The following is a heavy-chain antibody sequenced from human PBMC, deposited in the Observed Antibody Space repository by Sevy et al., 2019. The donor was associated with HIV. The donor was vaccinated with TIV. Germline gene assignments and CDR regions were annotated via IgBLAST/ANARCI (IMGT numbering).Heavy chain of an antibody. Sequence: GESLKISCAASGFTFRSHWMTWVRQAPGKGPEWVANINRDGSEKYYVDSVKGRFTISRDDAKNSLYLQMNRLRVEDTAMYYCASDYYWGQGTLVTVSS. V-gene: IGHV3-7*01. CDR3: ASDYY. CDR2: INRDGSEK. J-gene: IGHJ4*02. CDR1: GFTFRSHW.